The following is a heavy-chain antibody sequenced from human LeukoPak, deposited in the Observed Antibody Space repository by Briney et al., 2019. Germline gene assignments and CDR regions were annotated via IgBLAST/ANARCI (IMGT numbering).Heavy chain of an antibody. CDR3: AKSNGYGLVDI. CDR2: INHSGST. D-gene: IGHD3-10*01. J-gene: IGHJ3*02. Sequence: TSETLSLTCAVYGGSFSGYYWSWIRQPPGKGLEWIGEINHSGSTYYSPSLRSRVTISLDTSRNQFSLKLNSVTAADTAVYYCAKSNGYGLVDIWGQGTMVTVSS. CDR1: GGSFSGYY. V-gene: IGHV4-34*01.